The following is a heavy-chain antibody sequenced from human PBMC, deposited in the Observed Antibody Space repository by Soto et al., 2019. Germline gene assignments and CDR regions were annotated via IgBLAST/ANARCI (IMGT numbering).Heavy chain of an antibody. CDR3: ARLNGYCIRGSCHGHYAMDV. D-gene: IGHD2-15*01. Sequence: SETLSLTCTVSGDSITSGSHYWGWIRQPPGKGLKSIANIYYDGNTYNNTSLKSQVTISLDTSKKKISTRMNSMTAADTAVYYCARLNGYCIRGSCHGHYAMDVWGQGTTVT. CDR1: GDSITSGSHY. CDR2: IYYDGNT. V-gene: IGHV4-39*01. J-gene: IGHJ6*02.